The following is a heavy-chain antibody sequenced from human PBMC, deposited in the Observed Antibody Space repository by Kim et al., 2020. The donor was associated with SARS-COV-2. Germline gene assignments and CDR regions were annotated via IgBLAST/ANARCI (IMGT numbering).Heavy chain of an antibody. Sequence: GESLKISCKGSGYSFTSYWIGWVRQMPGKGLEWMGIIYPGDSDTRYSPSFQGQVTISADKSISTAYLQWSSLKAPDTAMYYCARFRGGGVSRNNYYDSSGYYPAYWYFDLWGRGTLVTVSS. CDR2: IYPGDSDT. CDR1: GYSFTSYW. V-gene: IGHV5-51*01. J-gene: IGHJ2*01. D-gene: IGHD3-22*01. CDR3: ARFRGGGVSRNNYYDSSGYYPAYWYFDL.